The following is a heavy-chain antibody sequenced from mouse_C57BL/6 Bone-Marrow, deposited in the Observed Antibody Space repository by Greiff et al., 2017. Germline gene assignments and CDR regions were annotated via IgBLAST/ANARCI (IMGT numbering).Heavy chain of an antibody. CDR1: GFTFSDYG. V-gene: IGHV5-15*01. CDR3: ARHATDWYFDV. Sequence: EVTLVESGGGLVQPGGSLKLSCAASGFTFSDYGMAWVRQAPRKGPEWVAFISNLAYSIYYADTVTGRFTISRENAKNTLYLEMSSLRSEDTAMYYCARHATDWYFDVWGTGTTVTVSS. CDR2: ISNLAYSI. J-gene: IGHJ1*03.